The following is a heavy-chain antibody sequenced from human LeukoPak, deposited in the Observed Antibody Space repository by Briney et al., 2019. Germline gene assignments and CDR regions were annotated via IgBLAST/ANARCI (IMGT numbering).Heavy chain of an antibody. J-gene: IGHJ4*02. CDR3: ARVKYTTRPFDY. CDR2: IYYSGST. CDR1: GGSISRGDYY. Sequence: PSQTLSLSCTVSGGSISRGDYYWSWIRQPPGKGLQWIGYIYYSGSTYYNPSLKSRLPISVDTSKNQFSLKLSSVTAADTAVYYCARVKYTTRPFDYWGQGTLVTVSS. V-gene: IGHV4-30-4*08. D-gene: IGHD1-1*01.